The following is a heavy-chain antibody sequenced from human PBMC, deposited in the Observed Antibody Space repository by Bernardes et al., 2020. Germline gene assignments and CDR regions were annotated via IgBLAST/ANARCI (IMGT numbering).Heavy chain of an antibody. D-gene: IGHD2-2*01. CDR1: GGSFSGYY. CDR3: ARVIQQGWFDP. V-gene: IGHV4-34*01. Sequence: ETLSLTCAVYGGSFSGYYWSWIRQPPGKGLEWIGEINHSGSTNYNPSLKSRVTISVDTSKNQFSLKLSSVTAADTAVYYCARVIQQGWFDPWGQGTLVTVSS. J-gene: IGHJ5*02. CDR2: INHSGST.